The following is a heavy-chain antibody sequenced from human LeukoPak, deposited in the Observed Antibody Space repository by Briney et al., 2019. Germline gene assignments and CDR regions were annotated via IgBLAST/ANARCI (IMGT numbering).Heavy chain of an antibody. Sequence: SETLSLTCTVSGGSISSSSYYWGWIRQPPGKGLEWIGSIYYSGSTYYNPSLKSRVTISVDTSKNQFSLKLSSVTAADTAVYYCARRGVPAAFGGSGNYYYMDVWGKRTTVTISS. V-gene: IGHV4-39*07. CDR1: GGSISSSSYY. J-gene: IGHJ6*03. CDR3: ARRGVPAAFGGSGNYYYMDV. D-gene: IGHD2-2*01. CDR2: IYYSGST.